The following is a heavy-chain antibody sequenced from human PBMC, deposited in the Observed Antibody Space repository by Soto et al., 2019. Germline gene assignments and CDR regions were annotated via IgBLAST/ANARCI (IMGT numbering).Heavy chain of an antibody. D-gene: IGHD3-10*01. CDR1: GFTFSSYW. J-gene: IGHJ6*03. Sequence: GGSLRLSCAASGFTFSSYWMSWVRQAPGKGLEWVANIKQDGSEKYYVDSVKGRFTISRENAKNTLYLQMNSLRAEDTALYYCARESAYYYGSGSYYPTSYYYYYMDVWGKGTTVTVSS. V-gene: IGHV3-7*01. CDR2: IKQDGSEK. CDR3: ARESAYYYGSGSYYPTSYYYYYMDV.